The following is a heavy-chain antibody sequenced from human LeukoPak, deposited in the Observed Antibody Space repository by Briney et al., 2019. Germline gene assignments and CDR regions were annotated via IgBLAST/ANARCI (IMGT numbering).Heavy chain of an antibody. CDR3: ARDSSTYYYGSGSYGGSVDY. V-gene: IGHV3-30*04. CDR2: IRYDESNK. J-gene: IGHJ4*02. CDR1: GFTFSSYA. D-gene: IGHD3-10*01. Sequence: PGRSLRLSCAASGFTFSSYAMHWVRQAPGKGLEWVTFIRYDESNKYYADSVKGRFTISRDNSKNTLYLQMNSLRAEDTAVYYCARDSSTYYYGSGSYGGSVDYWGQGTLVTVSS.